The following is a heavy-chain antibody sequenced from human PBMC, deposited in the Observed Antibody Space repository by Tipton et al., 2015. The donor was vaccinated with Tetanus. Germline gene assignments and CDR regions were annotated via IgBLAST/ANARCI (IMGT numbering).Heavy chain of an antibody. CDR3: ARVKGTYNHYGLDV. D-gene: IGHD3-10*01. CDR2: IYDSGST. CDR1: GASISGSNYS. Sequence: LRLSCSVSGASISGSNYSWSWIRQPPGKGLEWIGYIYDSGSTYYNPSLKSRVTISEDRSKNQISLRLRSVTAADTAVYYCARVKGTYNHYGLDVWGQGTTVTVAS. V-gene: IGHV4-30-2*01. J-gene: IGHJ6*02.